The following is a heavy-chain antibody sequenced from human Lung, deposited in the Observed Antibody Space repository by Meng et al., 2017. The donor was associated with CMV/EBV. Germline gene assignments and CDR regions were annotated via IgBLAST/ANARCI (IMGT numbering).Heavy chain of an antibody. Sequence: SETLSLXCAVYGGSFSGYYWSWIRQPPGKGLEWIGEINHSGSTNYNPSLKSRVTISVDTSKNQFSLKLSSVTAADTAVYYCARGRGFWSGSRYYYYGMDVXREGXTVTVSS. D-gene: IGHD3-3*01. CDR1: GGSFSGYY. V-gene: IGHV4-34*01. J-gene: IGHJ6*04. CDR2: INHSGST. CDR3: ARGRGFWSGSRYYYYGMDV.